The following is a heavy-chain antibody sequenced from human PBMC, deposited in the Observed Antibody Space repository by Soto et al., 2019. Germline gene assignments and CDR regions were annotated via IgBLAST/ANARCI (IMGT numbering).Heavy chain of an antibody. CDR3: AREGALLFGGNSDYYSTMDV. CDR1: GVSFSGYY. J-gene: IGHJ6*02. CDR2: INHSGST. V-gene: IGHV4-34*01. Sequence: SETLSLTCAVNGVSFSGYYWSWIRQPPGKGFDWIGKINHSGSTNYNPSLKSRVTISVDTSKNQFSLKLSSVTAADTAFYYCAREGALLFGGNSDYYSTMDVWGQGTTVTVS. D-gene: IGHD2-21*02.